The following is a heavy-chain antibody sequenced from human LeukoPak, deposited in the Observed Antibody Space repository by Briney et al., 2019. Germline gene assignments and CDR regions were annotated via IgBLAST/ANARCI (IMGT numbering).Heavy chain of an antibody. D-gene: IGHD6-19*01. V-gene: IGHV3-30*04. CDR2: ITYDGSNQ. CDR3: ARLAVAGTKINDAFDI. Sequence: GGSLRLSCAASGVTFSRFAMHWVRQAPGKGLEWVALITYDGSNQYYADSVRGRFTFSKDSSKNTLYLQMNSLRAEDTAMYYCARLAVAGTKINDAFDIWGQGTMVAVSS. CDR1: GVTFSRFA. J-gene: IGHJ3*02.